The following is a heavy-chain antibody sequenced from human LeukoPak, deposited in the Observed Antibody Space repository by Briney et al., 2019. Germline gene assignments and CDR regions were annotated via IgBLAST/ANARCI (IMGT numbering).Heavy chain of an antibody. D-gene: IGHD2-15*01. CDR2: INPNSGGT. Sequence: ASVKVSCKASGYTFTGYYMHWVRQAPGQGLEWMGWINPNSGGTNYAQKFQGGVTMTRDTFISTAYMELSRLRSDDTAVYYCARDGLSGAYYYYGMDVWGQGTTVTVSS. J-gene: IGHJ6*02. V-gene: IGHV1-2*02. CDR1: GYTFTGYY. CDR3: ARDGLSGAYYYYGMDV.